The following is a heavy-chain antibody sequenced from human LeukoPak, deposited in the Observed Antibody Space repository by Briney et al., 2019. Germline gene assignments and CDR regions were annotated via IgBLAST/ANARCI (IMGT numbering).Heavy chain of an antibody. J-gene: IGHJ4*02. D-gene: IGHD3-16*02. V-gene: IGHV1-2*02. CDR1: GYTFAGYY. Sequence: ASVKVSCKASGYTFAGYYMHWGRQAPGQGLEWMGWINPNSGGTNYAQKFQGRVTMTRDTSISTAYMELSRLRSDDTAVYYCARDRSVITFGGVIVIVNYFDYWGQGTLVTVSS. CDR2: INPNSGGT. CDR3: ARDRSVITFGGVIVIVNYFDY.